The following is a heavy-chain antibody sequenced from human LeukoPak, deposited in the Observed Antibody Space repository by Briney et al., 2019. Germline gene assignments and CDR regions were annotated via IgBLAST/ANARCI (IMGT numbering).Heavy chain of an antibody. V-gene: IGHV6-1*01. D-gene: IGHD3-22*01. Sequence: SGPTLMHPSPTLSLTCAISGDSVSSNSASWNWFRQSPSRGLEWLRRTFYTSKWNNHYAVSVKSRITINPDTSKNHFSLQLNSVAPEDTAVYYCARRRYYDYTGFFDYWGQGTLVTVSS. J-gene: IGHJ4*02. CDR3: ARRRYYDYTGFFDY. CDR1: GDSVSSNSAS. CDR2: TFYTSKWNN.